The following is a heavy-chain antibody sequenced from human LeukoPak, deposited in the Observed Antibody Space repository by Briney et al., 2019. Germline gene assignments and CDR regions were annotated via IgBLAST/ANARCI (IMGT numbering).Heavy chain of an antibody. Sequence: GGSLILSCAASGFPLRGYAMSWVRQAPGKGLEWVSGISDSGGSTYYADSVKGRFTISRDNSKNTLYLQMNSLRAEDTAIYYCAKDLKSWEFDYWGQGTLVTVSS. CDR3: AKDLKSWEFDY. V-gene: IGHV3-23*01. D-gene: IGHD6-13*01. CDR1: GFPLRGYA. J-gene: IGHJ4*02. CDR2: ISDSGGST.